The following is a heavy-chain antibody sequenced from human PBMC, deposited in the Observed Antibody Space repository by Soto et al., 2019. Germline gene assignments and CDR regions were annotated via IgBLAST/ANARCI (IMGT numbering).Heavy chain of an antibody. CDR3: ARDLLIPSAIGES. V-gene: IGHV3-11*01. CDR1: GFTFSDYY. D-gene: IGHD2-2*01. J-gene: IGHJ4*02. CDR2: ISSSGSNI. Sequence: ESGGGLVKPGGSLRLSCAASGFTFSDYYMNWIRQAPGKGLEWVSYISSSGSNIYYADSVKGRFTISRDNAKNSLHLQMNSLRAEDTAIYYCARDLLIPSAIGESWGQGTLVTVSS.